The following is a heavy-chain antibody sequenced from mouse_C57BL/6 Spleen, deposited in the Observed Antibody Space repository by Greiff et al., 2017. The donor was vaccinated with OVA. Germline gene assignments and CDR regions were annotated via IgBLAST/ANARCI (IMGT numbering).Heavy chain of an antibody. J-gene: IGHJ2*01. CDR2: ISSGGDYI. CDR1: GFTFSSYA. V-gene: IGHV5-9-1*02. CDR3: TRDRDVHYFDY. Sequence: EVMLVESGEGLVKPGGSLKLSCAASGFTFSSYAMSWVRQTPEKRLEWVAYISSGGDYIYYADTVKGRFTISRDNARNTLYLQMSSLKSEDTAMYYCTRDRDVHYFDYWGQGTTLTVSS.